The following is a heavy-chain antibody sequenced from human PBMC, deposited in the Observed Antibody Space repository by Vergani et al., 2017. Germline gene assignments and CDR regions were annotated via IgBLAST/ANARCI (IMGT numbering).Heavy chain of an antibody. CDR2: INHSGST. CDR1: GGSFSGYY. CDR3: ASYFSLYYDFWSGRPYYMDV. V-gene: IGHV4-34*10. Sequence: QVQLQESGPGLVKPSETLSLTCAVYGGSFSGYYWSWIRQPPGKGLEWIGEINHSGSTNYNPSLKSRVTISVDTSKNQFSLKLSSVTAADTAVYYCASYFSLYYDFWSGRPYYMDVWGKGTTVTVSS. J-gene: IGHJ6*03. D-gene: IGHD3-3*01.